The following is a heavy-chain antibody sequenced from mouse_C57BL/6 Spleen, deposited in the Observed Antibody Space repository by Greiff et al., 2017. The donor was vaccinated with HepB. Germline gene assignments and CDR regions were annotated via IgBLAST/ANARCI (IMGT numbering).Heavy chain of an antibody. CDR3: ARTEYNGYFDV. V-gene: IGHV1-42*01. CDR1: GYSFTGYY. D-gene: IGHD1-3*01. Sequence: EVQLQQSGPELVKPGASVKISCKASGYSFTGYYMNWVKQSPEKSLEWIGEINPSTGGTTYNQKFKAKATLTVDKSSSTAYMQLKSLTSEDSAVYYCARTEYNGYFDVWGTGTTVTVSS. CDR2: INPSTGGT. J-gene: IGHJ1*03.